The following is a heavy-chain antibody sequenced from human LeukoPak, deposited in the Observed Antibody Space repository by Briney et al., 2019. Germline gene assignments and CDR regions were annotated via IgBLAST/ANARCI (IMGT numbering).Heavy chain of an antibody. J-gene: IGHJ4*02. CDR2: IYYSGST. V-gene: IGHV4-39*01. CDR3: ARILRSSLRGLFDY. CDR1: GGSISSSSYY. Sequence: SETLSLTCTVSGGSISSSSYYWGWIRQPPGKGLEWIGSIYYSGSTYYNPSLKSRVTISVDTSKNQFSLKLSSVTAADTAVYYCARILRSSLRGLFDYWGQGTLVTVSS. D-gene: IGHD4-17*01.